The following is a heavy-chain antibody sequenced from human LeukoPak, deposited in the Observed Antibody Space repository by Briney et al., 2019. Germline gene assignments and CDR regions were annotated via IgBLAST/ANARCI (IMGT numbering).Heavy chain of an antibody. Sequence: GGSLRLSCAASGFTFSSSEMNWVRQAPGKGLEWVSYISSSGGTISYADSVKGRFTISRDNAKNSLYLQMDSLRAEDTAIYYCARSGQHLFDFWGQGTLVTVSS. CDR2: ISSSGGTI. CDR3: ARSGQHLFDF. J-gene: IGHJ4*02. D-gene: IGHD6-13*01. V-gene: IGHV3-48*03. CDR1: GFTFSSSE.